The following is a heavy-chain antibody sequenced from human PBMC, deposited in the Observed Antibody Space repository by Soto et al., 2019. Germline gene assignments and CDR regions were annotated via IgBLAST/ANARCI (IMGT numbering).Heavy chain of an antibody. V-gene: IGHV1-18*01. Sequence: QVQLVQSGAEVKKPGASVKVSCKAYGYTFSSYGLSWVRQSPGQGLEWMGWISAYSGNTVYTQRFKGRLTMATDTSTGTAYMELRSLRSDDTAVYYCARDFYQSSGYCDYWGQVTLGTVSS. CDR1: GYTFSSYG. D-gene: IGHD3-22*01. CDR3: ARDFYQSSGYCDY. CDR2: ISAYSGNT. J-gene: IGHJ4*02.